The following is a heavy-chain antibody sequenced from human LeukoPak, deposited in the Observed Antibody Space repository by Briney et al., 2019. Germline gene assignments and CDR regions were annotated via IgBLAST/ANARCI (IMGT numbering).Heavy chain of an antibody. CDR3: ATGGSGSYYTY. CDR2: ISGGGGST. CDR1: GFTFNTYA. D-gene: IGHD1-26*01. Sequence: GGSLRLSCAASGFTFNTYAMNWVRQAPGKGLEWVSTISGGGGSTYYADSVKGRFTSSRDNSIHTLYMQMNSLRAEDTAVYYCATGGSGSYYTYWGQGTLVTVSS. J-gene: IGHJ4*02. V-gene: IGHV3-23*01.